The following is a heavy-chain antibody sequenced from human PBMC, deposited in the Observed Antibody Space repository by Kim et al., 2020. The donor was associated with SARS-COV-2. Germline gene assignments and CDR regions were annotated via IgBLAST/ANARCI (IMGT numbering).Heavy chain of an antibody. CDR3: ARYSRGDNDYSGFDY. D-gene: IGHD2-15*01. V-gene: IGHV3-23*01. J-gene: IGHJ4*02. Sequence: GGSLRLSCAASGFTFSSYFMTWVRQAPGKGLEWVSAITGGGGFTFSADSVKGRFTISRDNSRNTLYLQMHSLRAEDTAVYYCARYSRGDNDYSGFDYWGQGALVTVSS. CDR1: GFTFSSYF. CDR2: ITGGGGFT.